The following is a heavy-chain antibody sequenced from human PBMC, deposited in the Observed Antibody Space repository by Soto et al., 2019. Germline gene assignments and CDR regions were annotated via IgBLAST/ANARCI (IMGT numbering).Heavy chain of an antibody. Sequence: GGSLRLSCAASGFTFSSYGMHWVRQAPGKGLEWVSVIYSGGSTYYADSVKGRFTISRDNSKNTLYLQMNSLRAEDTAVYYCASLYRSGPTQDAFDIWGQGTMVTVSS. CDR2: IYSGGST. J-gene: IGHJ3*02. D-gene: IGHD6-19*01. V-gene: IGHV3-NL1*01. CDR1: GFTFSSYG. CDR3: ASLYRSGPTQDAFDI.